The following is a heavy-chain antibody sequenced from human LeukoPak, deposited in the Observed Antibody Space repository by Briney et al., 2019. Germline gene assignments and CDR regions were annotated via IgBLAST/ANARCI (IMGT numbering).Heavy chain of an antibody. V-gene: IGHV3-15*01. Sequence: PGGSLRLSCAASGFTFSNAWMSWVRQAPGKGLEWVGRIKSKTDGGTTDYAAPVKGRFTISRDDSKNTLYLQMNRLKTEDTAVYYCAKYCGYSSSWYKLGFDYWGQGTLVTVSS. CDR3: AKYCGYSSSWYKLGFDY. D-gene: IGHD6-13*01. CDR2: IKSKTDGGTT. CDR1: GFTFSNAW. J-gene: IGHJ4*02.